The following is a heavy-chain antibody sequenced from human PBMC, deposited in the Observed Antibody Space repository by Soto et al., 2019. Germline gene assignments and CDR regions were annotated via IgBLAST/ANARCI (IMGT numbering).Heavy chain of an antibody. V-gene: IGHV1-69*02. CDR1: GDTFIFYT. CDR2: VNPILSMS. D-gene: IGHD3-10*01. J-gene: IGHJ4*02. CDR3: ATSYGSGYRAFDY. Sequence: QVQLVQSGAELKKPGSSVNVSCKASGDTFIFYTINWVRQAPGLGLEWMGRVNPILSMSNYAQKFQGRVTMTADKSTRTAYMELRSLRSEDTAFYYCATSYGSGYRAFDYWGKGALLTVSS.